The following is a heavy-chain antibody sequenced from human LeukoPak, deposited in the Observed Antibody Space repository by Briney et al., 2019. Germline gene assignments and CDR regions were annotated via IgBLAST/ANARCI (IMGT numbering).Heavy chain of an antibody. J-gene: IGHJ4*02. CDR1: GGSISSSSYY. Sequence: SETLSLTCTVSGGSISSSSYYWDWIRQPPGKGLEWIGSIDYIGSTYYNPSRKSRVTISIDTSKNQFSLKVRSVTAADTAVYYCARSASTIFGVVNYWGQGTLVTVSS. V-gene: IGHV4-39*01. D-gene: IGHD3-3*01. CDR2: IDYIGST. CDR3: ARSASTIFGVVNY.